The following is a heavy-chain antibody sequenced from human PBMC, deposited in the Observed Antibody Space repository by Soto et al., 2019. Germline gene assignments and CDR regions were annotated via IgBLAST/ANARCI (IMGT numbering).Heavy chain of an antibody. J-gene: IGHJ4*02. CDR1: GFSFSNAW. Sequence: EVHLVESGGGLVQPGGSLRLSCAASGFSFSNAWMHWVRQVPGEGLEWVATISDGGTTINTADSVKGRFTVSRDDAKNTVYLQMNSLRAGDTALYYCTSVLDLDYWGQGTLVTVSS. CDR3: TSVLDLDY. V-gene: IGHV3-74*01. D-gene: IGHD2-8*02. CDR2: ISDGGTTI.